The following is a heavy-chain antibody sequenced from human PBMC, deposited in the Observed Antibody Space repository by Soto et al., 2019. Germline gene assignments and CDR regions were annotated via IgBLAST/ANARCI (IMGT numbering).Heavy chain of an antibody. CDR2: IYHSGTL. D-gene: IGHD3-10*01. J-gene: IGHJ5*02. CDR3: ARAQFYSGSGRYNNLMFDP. Sequence: TSETLSLACAVSGGSISAAGDPWSGIRQPRGGGGEWIGYIYHSGTLLYNPSLKTRITMSLDRYNNQLSLTLNSVTAADTAVYYCARAQFYSGSGRYNNLMFDPWGQGTQVTVS. V-gene: IGHV4-30-2*01. CDR1: GGSISAAGDP.